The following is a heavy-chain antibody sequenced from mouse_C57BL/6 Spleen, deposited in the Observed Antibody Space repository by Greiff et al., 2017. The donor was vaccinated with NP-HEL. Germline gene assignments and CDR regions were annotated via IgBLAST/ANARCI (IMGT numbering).Heavy chain of an antibody. CDR1: GYTFTSYW. J-gene: IGHJ2*01. D-gene: IGHD1-1*01. CDR3: ARHTTVVAEFYFDY. Sequence: QVQLQQPGAELVMPGASVKLSCKASGYTFTSYWMHWVKQRPGQGLEWIGEIDPSDSYTNYNQKFKGKSTLTVDKSSSTAYMQLSSLTSEDSAVYYCARHTTVVAEFYFDYWGQGTTLTVSS. V-gene: IGHV1-69*01. CDR2: IDPSDSYT.